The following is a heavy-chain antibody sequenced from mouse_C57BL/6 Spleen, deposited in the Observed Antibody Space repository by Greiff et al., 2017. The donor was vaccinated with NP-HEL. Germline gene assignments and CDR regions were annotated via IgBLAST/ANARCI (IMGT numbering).Heavy chain of an antibody. V-gene: IGHV2-2*01. Sequence: QVQLKESGPGLVQPSQSLSITCTVSGFSLTSYGVHWVRQSPGKGLEWLGVIWSGGSTDYNAAFISRLSISKDNSKSQVFFKMNSLQADDTAIYYCARKWGNYDYYAMDYWGQGTSVTVSS. CDR1: GFSLTSYG. CDR3: ARKWGNYDYYAMDY. D-gene: IGHD2-1*01. J-gene: IGHJ4*01. CDR2: IWSGGST.